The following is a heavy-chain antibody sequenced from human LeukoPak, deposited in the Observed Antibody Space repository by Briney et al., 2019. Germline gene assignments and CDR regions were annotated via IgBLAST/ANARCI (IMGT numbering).Heavy chain of an antibody. J-gene: IGHJ6*03. V-gene: IGHV4-59*01. CDR2: ISYSGRT. CDR1: GGSFSGYY. Sequence: SETLSLTCAVYGGSFSGYYWSWIRQPPGKGLEWIGYISYSGRTNYKPSLKSRVTISVDTSKNQFSLKLSSVTAADTAVYYCARDGPHPYSEHYYYMDVWGKGTTVTVSS. D-gene: IGHD2-15*01. CDR3: ARDGPHPYSEHYYYMDV.